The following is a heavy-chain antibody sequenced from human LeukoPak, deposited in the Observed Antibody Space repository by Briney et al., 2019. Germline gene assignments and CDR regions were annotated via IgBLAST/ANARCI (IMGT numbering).Heavy chain of an antibody. CDR2: IDAGNGDDT. CDR1: GYAFPHYG. Sequence: ASVKVSCKASGYAFPHYGVQWVRQAPGQTLEWMGWIDAGNGDDTKYSQKFQARLTMTTDTSATTVYMELNSLRSEDTAVYYCARSGSNWSCDSWGQGTLVTVSS. CDR3: ARSGSNWSCDS. D-gene: IGHD6-13*01. J-gene: IGHJ4*02. V-gene: IGHV1-3*01.